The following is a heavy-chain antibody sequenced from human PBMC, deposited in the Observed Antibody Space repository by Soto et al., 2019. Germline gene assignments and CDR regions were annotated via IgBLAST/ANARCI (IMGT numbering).Heavy chain of an antibody. Sequence: ASVKVSCKASGYTFTNNDVTWVRQATGQGLEWMGLMNPGIGDTGYAQKFQGRVTMTRDISIATAYMELSSLGSEDTAIYYCARMPSFGWLSSFDPGGQGSLVSVSS. J-gene: IGHJ5*01. V-gene: IGHV1-8*01. CDR1: GYTFTNND. D-gene: IGHD5-18*01. CDR3: ARMPSFGWLSSFDP. CDR2: MNPGIGDT.